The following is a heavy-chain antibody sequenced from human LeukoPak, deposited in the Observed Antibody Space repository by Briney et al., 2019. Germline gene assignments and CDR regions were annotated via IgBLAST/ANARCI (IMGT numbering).Heavy chain of an antibody. J-gene: IGHJ4*02. CDR2: INSDGSST. CDR1: GFTFSSYW. D-gene: IGHD1-26*01. CDR3: ARGNRMVGNDY. V-gene: IGHV3-74*01. Sequence: GGSLRLSCAASGFTFSSYWMHWVRQAPGKGLVWVSRINSDGSSTSYADSVKGRFTISRDNAKNTLYLQMNSLRAEDTAVYYCARGNRMVGNDYWGQGTLVTVSS.